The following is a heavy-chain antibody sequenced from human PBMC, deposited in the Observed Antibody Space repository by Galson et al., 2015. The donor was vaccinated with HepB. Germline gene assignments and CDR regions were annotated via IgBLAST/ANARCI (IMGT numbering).Heavy chain of an antibody. CDR2: IRHDGSSK. CDR3: VGGEGTSWYFPL. V-gene: IGHV3-30*02. CDR1: GINFRIYG. Sequence: SLRLSCAASGINFRIYGMHWVRQAPGKGLEWVAFIRHDGSSKYYGDSVKGRFTMSRDSSKNIMHVEMNRLQPEDTAVYFCVGGEGTSWYFPLWGRGTLVIVSS. J-gene: IGHJ2*01. D-gene: IGHD2-15*01.